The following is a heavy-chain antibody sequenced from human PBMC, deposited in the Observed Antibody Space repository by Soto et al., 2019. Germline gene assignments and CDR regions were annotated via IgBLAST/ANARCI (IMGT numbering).Heavy chain of an antibody. CDR3: ARETLSYGSALDV. CDR1: GFRFDGYN. D-gene: IGHD3-16*01. J-gene: IGHJ6*03. Sequence: GGSLRLSCAASGFRFDGYNMHWVRQAPGKGLEWVSLITWNGGNTYYADSVKGRFTISRDGTTKSVSLQMTSLKREDTGLYYCARETLSYGSALDVWGKGTTVTVS. CDR2: ITWNGGNT. V-gene: IGHV3-43*01.